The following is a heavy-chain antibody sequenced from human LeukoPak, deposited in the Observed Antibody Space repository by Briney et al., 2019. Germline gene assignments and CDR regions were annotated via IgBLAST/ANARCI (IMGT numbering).Heavy chain of an antibody. CDR3: AKAPPAAAGTGYFDY. J-gene: IGHJ4*02. CDR1: GFTFDDYA. V-gene: IGHV3-9*03. CDR2: ISWNSGSI. D-gene: IGHD6-13*01. Sequence: PGGSLRLSCAASGFTFDDYAMHWVRQAPGKGLEWVSGISWNSGSIGYADSVKGRFTISRDNAKNSLYLQMNSLRAEDMALYYCAKAPPAAAGTGYFDYWGQGTLVTVSS.